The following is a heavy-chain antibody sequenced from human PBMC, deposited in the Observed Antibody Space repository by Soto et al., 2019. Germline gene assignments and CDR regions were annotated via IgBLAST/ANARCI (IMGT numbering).Heavy chain of an antibody. J-gene: IGHJ4*02. V-gene: IGHV4-59*01. Sequence: SETLSLTCSVSGVSISSGYWTWIRHPPGKGLEWIGYIYYSGSTNYNPSLKSRVTISVDTSKNQFSLKLSSVTAADTAVYYCARDSADYYDSSGYYYGYWGQGTLVTVSS. CDR3: ARDSADYYDSSGYYYGY. CDR1: GVSISSGY. D-gene: IGHD3-22*01. CDR2: IYYSGST.